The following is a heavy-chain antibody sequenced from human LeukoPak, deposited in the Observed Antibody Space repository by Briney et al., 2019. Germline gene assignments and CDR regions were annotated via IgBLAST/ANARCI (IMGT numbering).Heavy chain of an antibody. CDR3: ARGYYDSSGYYQSPIFDY. CDR2: IHYTGGT. Sequence: SETLSLTCTVSGGSIRSHYWSWIRQPPGKGLEWIGYIHYTGGTNSNPSLKSRVTISVDTSQNQFSLKLNSVTAADTAVYYCARGYYDSSGYYQSPIFDYWGQGTLVTVSS. D-gene: IGHD3-22*01. V-gene: IGHV4-59*11. J-gene: IGHJ4*02. CDR1: GGSIRSHY.